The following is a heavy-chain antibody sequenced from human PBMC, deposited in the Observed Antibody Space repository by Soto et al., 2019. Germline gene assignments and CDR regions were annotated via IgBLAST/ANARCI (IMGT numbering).Heavy chain of an antibody. Sequence: GGSLRLSCAASGFSVSTTYMNWVRQSPGKGLEWLSLVYGSGATYYSDSVKGRFTVSRDSSKNTLYLQLSSLTAEDTAVYYCARERTSKWPPDAFDLWGQGTLVTVSS. CDR2: VYGSGAT. CDR1: GFSVSTTY. CDR3: ARERTSKWPPDAFDL. D-gene: IGHD5-12*01. V-gene: IGHV3-53*01. J-gene: IGHJ3*01.